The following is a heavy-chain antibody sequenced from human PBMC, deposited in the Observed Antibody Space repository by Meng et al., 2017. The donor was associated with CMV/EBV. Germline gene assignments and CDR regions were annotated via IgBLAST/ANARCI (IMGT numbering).Heavy chain of an antibody. CDR2: ISGSGGST. Sequence: LSCDAMSWVRQAQGKGLEWVSAISGSGGSTYYADSVQGRFTISRDNSKNTLYLQMNSLRAEDTAVYYCAKGDYDYVWGSYRPPLYFDYWGQGTLVTVSS. D-gene: IGHD3-16*02. CDR1: LSCDA. V-gene: IGHV3-23*01. CDR3: AKGDYDYVWGSYRPPLYFDY. J-gene: IGHJ4*02.